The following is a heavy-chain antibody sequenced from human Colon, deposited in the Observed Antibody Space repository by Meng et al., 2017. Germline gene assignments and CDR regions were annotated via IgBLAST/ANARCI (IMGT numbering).Heavy chain of an antibody. CDR3: ARPASVVYSYGSFDY. D-gene: IGHD5-18*01. V-gene: IGHV1-69*10. Sequence: QVQLVQSGAVVKKPGSSVKVSCKASGGTFSSYAISWVRQARGQGLEWMGGIIPILGIANYAKKFQGRVTITADKSTSTAYMELSSLRSEDTAVYYCARPASVVYSYGSFDYWGQGTLVTVSS. CDR2: IIPILGIA. J-gene: IGHJ4*02. CDR1: GGTFSSYA.